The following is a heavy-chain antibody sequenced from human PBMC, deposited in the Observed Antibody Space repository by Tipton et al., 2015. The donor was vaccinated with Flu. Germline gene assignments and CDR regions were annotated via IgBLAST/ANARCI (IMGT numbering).Heavy chain of an antibody. D-gene: IGHD5-18*01. CDR1: GVTFSNYA. Sequence: VESGAEVKKPGSSVKVSCKASGVTFSNYAISWVRQAPGQGLEWMGGIIPLFHRTKYAQKFQGRVTITADESTSTAYMELSSLRSEDTAFYYCARDHGYTYATYNYFHYGMDVWGQGTSVTVSS. J-gene: IGHJ6*02. CDR2: IIPLFHRT. CDR3: ARDHGYTYATYNYFHYGMDV. V-gene: IGHV1-69*01.